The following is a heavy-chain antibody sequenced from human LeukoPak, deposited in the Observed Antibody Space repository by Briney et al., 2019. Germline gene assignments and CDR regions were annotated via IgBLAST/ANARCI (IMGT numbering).Heavy chain of an antibody. CDR3: ATAPYCSSTSCYHYFDY. CDR2: FDPEDGET. V-gene: IGHV1-24*01. Sequence: GASVKVSCKVSGYTLTELSMHWVRQAPGKGLEWMGGFDPEDGETIYAQKFQGRVTTTEDTSTDTAYMELSSLRSEDTAVYYCATAPYCSSTSCYHYFDYWGQGTLVTVSS. D-gene: IGHD2-2*01. CDR1: GYTLTELS. J-gene: IGHJ4*02.